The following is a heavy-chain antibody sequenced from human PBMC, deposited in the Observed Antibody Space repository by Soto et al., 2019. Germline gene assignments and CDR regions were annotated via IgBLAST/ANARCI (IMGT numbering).Heavy chain of an antibody. CDR3: ARDAPIIEYSSSSGGAHFDY. J-gene: IGHJ4*02. CDR2: ISYDGSNK. CDR1: GFTLSTYS. Sequence: PGGSLRLSCAASGFTLSTYSLNWVRQAPGKGLEWVAVISYDGSNKYYADSVKGRFTISRDNSKNTLYLQMNSLRAEDTAVYYCARDAPIIEYSSSSGGAHFDYWGQGTLVTVSS. V-gene: IGHV3-30*03. D-gene: IGHD6-6*01.